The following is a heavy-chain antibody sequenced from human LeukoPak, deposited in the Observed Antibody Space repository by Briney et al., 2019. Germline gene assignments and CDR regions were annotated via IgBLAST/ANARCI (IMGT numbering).Heavy chain of an antibody. CDR2: INHSGST. CDR1: GGSFSGYY. Sequence: SSETLSLTCAVYGGSFSGYYWSWIRQPPGKGLEWIGEINHSGSTNYNPSLKSRVTISVDTSKNQFSLKLSSVTAADTAVYYCARRRKIDAFDIWGQGTMVTVSS. J-gene: IGHJ3*02. V-gene: IGHV4-34*01. CDR3: ARRRKIDAFDI.